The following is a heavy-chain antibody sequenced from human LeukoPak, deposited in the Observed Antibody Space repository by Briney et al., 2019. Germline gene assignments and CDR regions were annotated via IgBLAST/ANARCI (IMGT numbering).Heavy chain of an antibody. CDR3: ARDRWELLLSLFDY. J-gene: IGHJ4*02. CDR1: GFTFSSCA. CDR2: ISYDGSNK. Sequence: GGSLRLSCAASGFTFSSCAMHWVRQAPGKGLEWVAVISYDGSNKYYADSVKGRFTISRDNSKNTLYLQMNSLGAEDTAVYYCARDRWELLLSLFDYWGQGTLVTVSS. D-gene: IGHD1-26*01. V-gene: IGHV3-30-3*01.